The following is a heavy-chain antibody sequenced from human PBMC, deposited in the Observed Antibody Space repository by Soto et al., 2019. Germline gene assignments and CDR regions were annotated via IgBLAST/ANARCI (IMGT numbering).Heavy chain of an antibody. CDR1: GYSFTSYW. D-gene: IGHD1-1*01. CDR2: IDPSDSYT. Sequence: PGESLKISCKGSGYSFTSYWISWVRQMPGKGLEWMGRIDPSDSYTNYSPSFQGHVTISADKSISTAYLQWSSLKASDTAMYYCARRPKYNWNVQDYYYGMDVWGQGTTVTVSS. V-gene: IGHV5-10-1*01. J-gene: IGHJ6*02. CDR3: ARRPKYNWNVQDYYYGMDV.